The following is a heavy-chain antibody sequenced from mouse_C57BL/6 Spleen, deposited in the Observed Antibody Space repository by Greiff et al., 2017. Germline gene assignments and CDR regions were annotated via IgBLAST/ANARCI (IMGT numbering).Heavy chain of an antibody. CDR1: GYAFSSSW. Sequence: QVQLQQSGPELVKPGASVKISCKASGYAFSSSWMNWVKQRPGKGLEWIGRIYPGDGDTNYNGKFKGKATLTADKSSSTAYMQLSSLTSEDSAVXFCARLGDYEDYWGQGTTLTVSS. J-gene: IGHJ2*01. CDR2: IYPGDGDT. D-gene: IGHD2-4*01. V-gene: IGHV1-82*01. CDR3: ARLGDYEDY.